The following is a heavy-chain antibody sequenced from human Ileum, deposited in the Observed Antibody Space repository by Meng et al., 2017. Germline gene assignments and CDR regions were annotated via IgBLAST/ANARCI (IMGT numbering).Heavy chain of an antibody. D-gene: IGHD2-15*01. J-gene: IGHJ4*02. CDR1: GGTFSSYA. V-gene: IGHV1-2*02. CDR3: ARADCSGGSCYFGPIDY. CDR2: INPNSGGT. Sequence: ASVKVSCKASGGTFSSYAISWVRQAPGQGLEWMGWINPNSGGTNYAQKFQGRVTMTRDTSISTAYMELSRLRSDDTALYYCARADCSGGSCYFGPIDYWGQGTLVTVSS.